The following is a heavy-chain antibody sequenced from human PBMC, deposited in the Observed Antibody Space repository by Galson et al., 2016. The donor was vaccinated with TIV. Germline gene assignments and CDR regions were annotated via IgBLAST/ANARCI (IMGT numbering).Heavy chain of an antibody. CDR2: IIPMFGTA. Sequence: QSGAEVKKAGESLKVSCKASGGTFSSYVIKWARQAPGQGLEWMGEIIPMFGTANYAQKFQGRVTITADESTSTAYMELSSLRSEDTAVYYCAKDRNTAFDTHYSYYGLDVWGQGTTVIVSS. V-gene: IGHV1-69*01. J-gene: IGHJ6*02. CDR1: GGTFSSYV. D-gene: IGHD5-18*01. CDR3: AKDRNTAFDTHYSYYGLDV.